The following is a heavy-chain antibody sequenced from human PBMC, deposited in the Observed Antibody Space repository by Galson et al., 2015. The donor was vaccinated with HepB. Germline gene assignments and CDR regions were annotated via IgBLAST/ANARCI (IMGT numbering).Heavy chain of an antibody. CDR2: IKGKTDGGTT. J-gene: IGHJ3*02. Sequence: SLRLSCAASGFTFSNAWMSWVRQAPGKGLEWVGRIKGKTDGGTTDYAAPVKGRFTISRDDSKNTLYLQMNSLKTEDTAVYYCTTVTWLDAFDIWGQGTMVTVSS. D-gene: IGHD3-16*01. CDR1: GFTFSNAW. CDR3: TTVTWLDAFDI. V-gene: IGHV3-15*01.